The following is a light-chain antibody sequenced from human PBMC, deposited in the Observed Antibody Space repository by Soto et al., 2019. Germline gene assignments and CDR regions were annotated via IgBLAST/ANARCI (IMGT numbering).Light chain of an antibody. Sequence: EIVLTQSPATLSLSPGERATLSCRASQSVSNYLAWYQQKPGQAPRLLIFGASNRATGIPARFTGSGSGTDFTLTISSLEPEDFAVYYCQHRGEWPRTFGQGTKLEIK. CDR1: QSVSNY. V-gene: IGKV3-11*01. CDR2: GAS. J-gene: IGKJ2*01. CDR3: QHRGEWPRT.